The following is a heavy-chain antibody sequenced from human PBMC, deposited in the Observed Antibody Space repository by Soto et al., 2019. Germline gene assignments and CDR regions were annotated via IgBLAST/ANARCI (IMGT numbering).Heavy chain of an antibody. Sequence: SVKVSCKASGGTFSSYAISWVRQAPGQGLEWMGGIIPIFGTATYAQKFQGRVTITADESTSTAYMELSSLRSEDTAVYYCARDGGREGTEGQFNLISYYGMDVWGQGTTVTVSS. D-gene: IGHD3-16*01. CDR1: GGTFSSYA. CDR2: IIPIFGTA. V-gene: IGHV1-69*13. J-gene: IGHJ6*02. CDR3: ARDGGREGTEGQFNLISYYGMDV.